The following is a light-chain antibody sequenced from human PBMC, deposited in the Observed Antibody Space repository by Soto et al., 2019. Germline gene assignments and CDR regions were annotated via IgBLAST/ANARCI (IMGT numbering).Light chain of an antibody. V-gene: IGKV3-20*01. Sequence: EIVLTQSPGTLSLSPGERATLSCRASQSISNSYLAWYQQRPGQAPGLLLSDASSRATGIPDRFSGSGSGTDFTLTISRLEPEDFAVYYCQQYGNSLPYTFGQGTKVEIK. CDR3: QQYGNSLPYT. CDR2: DAS. J-gene: IGKJ2*01. CDR1: QSISNSY.